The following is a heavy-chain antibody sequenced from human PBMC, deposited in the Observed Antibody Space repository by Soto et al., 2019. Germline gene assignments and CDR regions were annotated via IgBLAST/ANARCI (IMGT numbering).Heavy chain of an antibody. CDR3: ARGRYDILTGYGYYFDY. CDR2: IYSGGST. V-gene: IGHV3-66*01. Sequence: GGSLRLSCAASGFSVSSNYMSWVRQAPEKGLEWVSVIYSGGSTYYADSVKGRFTISRDNSKNTLYLQMNSLRAEDTAVYYCARGRYDILTGYGYYFDYWGQGTLVTVSS. D-gene: IGHD3-9*01. CDR1: GFSVSSNY. J-gene: IGHJ4*02.